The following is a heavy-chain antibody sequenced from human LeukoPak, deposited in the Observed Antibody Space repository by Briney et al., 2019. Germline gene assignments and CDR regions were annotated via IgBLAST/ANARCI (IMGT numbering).Heavy chain of an antibody. CDR2: ISSSSSYI. J-gene: IGHJ4*02. D-gene: IGHD6-13*01. Sequence: GGSLRLSCAASGFTFSSYSVNWVRQAPGKGLEWVSSISSSSSYIYYADSVKGRFTISRDSAKNSLYLQMNSLRAEDTAVYYCARVSSSCFDYWGQGTLVTVSS. CDR1: GFTFSSYS. V-gene: IGHV3-21*01. CDR3: ARVSSSCFDY.